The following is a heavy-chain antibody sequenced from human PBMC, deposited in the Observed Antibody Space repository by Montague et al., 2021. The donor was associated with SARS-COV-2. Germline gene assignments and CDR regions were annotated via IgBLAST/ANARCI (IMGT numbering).Heavy chain of an antibody. V-gene: IGHV4-39*07. J-gene: IGHJ4*02. D-gene: IGHD5-24*01. CDR3: AGRDGYKQTMDH. CDR2: IYYSGTT. Sequence: SETLSLTCSVSGVSISRSVYYWGWIRQPPGKGLEWIGSIYYSGTTYYSPSLKRRVTVSVETSKNQFSLKLSSVTAADTAVYYCAGRDGYKQTMDHWGQGTLVTVSS. CDR1: GVSISRSVYY.